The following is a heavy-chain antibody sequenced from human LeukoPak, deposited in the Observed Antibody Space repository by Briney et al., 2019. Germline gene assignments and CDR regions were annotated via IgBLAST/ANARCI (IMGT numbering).Heavy chain of an antibody. CDR1: GFTFSTSW. J-gene: IGHJ4*02. D-gene: IGHD4-17*01. V-gene: IGHV3-7*01. Sequence: PGGSLRLSCAAPGFTFSTSWMAWVRQAPGKGLEWVANIKHDGSETNYVDSVKGRFTISRDNAKNSLYLQMNSLRAEDTAVYSCARDQAGALDYWGQGILVTVSS. CDR3: ARDQAGALDY. CDR2: IKHDGSET.